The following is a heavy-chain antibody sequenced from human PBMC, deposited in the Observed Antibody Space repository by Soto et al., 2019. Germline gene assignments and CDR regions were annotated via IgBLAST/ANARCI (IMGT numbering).Heavy chain of an antibody. D-gene: IGHD2-15*01. CDR1: GFTFRSYW. CDR2: IKQDGSET. J-gene: IGHJ6*02. V-gene: IGHV3-7*01. CDR3: ARLGTVHGSKWYYYFYYGMDV. Sequence: PGGSLRLSCAASGFTFRSYWMTWVRQAPGKGLEWVANIKQDGSETYYVDSVKGRFTISRDNAKNSLSLQMNRLRFEDTAVYYCARLGTVHGSKWYYYFYYGMDVWGQGTTVTVSS.